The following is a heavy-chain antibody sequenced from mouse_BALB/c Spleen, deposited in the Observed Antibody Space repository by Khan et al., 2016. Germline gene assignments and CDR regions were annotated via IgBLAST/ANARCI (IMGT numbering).Heavy chain of an antibody. CDR1: GYSITSDYA. D-gene: IGHD1-2*01. V-gene: IGHV3-2*02. CDR2: ISYSGST. CDR3: ARSNYGQDV. J-gene: IGHJ1*01. Sequence: EVQLQESGPGLVKPSQSLSLTCTVTGYSITSDYAWNWIRQFPGNKLEWMGYISYSGSTSYNPSLKSRISITRDTSKNQFFLQLNAVTTKDTATYSCARSNYGQDVWGAGTTVTVSS.